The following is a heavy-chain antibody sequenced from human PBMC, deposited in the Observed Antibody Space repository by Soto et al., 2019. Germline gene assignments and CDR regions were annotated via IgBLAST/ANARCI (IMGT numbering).Heavy chain of an antibody. J-gene: IGHJ5*02. CDR2: ISYDGNIK. CDR3: ARFCGPVAAAVEDS. D-gene: IGHD6-13*01. V-gene: IGHV3-30*03. Sequence: QVQLVESGGGVVQPGRSLRLSCAASGFTFSNFGMHWVRQAPGKGLEWVASISYDGNIKYSADSVKGRFTISRDNSKNTLSLQLNSLRSEDTAVYYWARFCGPVAAAVEDSWGKGTLVTVSS. CDR1: GFTFSNFG.